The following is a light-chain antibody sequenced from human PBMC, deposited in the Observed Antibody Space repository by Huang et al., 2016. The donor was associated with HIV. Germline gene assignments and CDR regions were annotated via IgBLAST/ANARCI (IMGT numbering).Light chain of an antibody. CDR1: QSVSRD. CDR2: APT. Sequence: EIVLTQSPATLYLSPGERATLACRASQSVSRDLAWYQQKPGQAPRLLIYAPTSRATGLPARFSGSGSWTDFTLTISILEPEDFAVYYCQQRSNWPPWTFGQGTKVEIK. V-gene: IGKV3-11*01. CDR3: QQRSNWPPWT. J-gene: IGKJ1*01.